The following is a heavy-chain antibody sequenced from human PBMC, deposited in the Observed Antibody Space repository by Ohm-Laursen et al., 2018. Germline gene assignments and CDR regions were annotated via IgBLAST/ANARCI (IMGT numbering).Heavy chain of an antibody. D-gene: IGHD3-3*01. V-gene: IGHV3-66*01. CDR3: ARGSRYSLDY. Sequence: SLRLSCSASGFTVSTNYMSWVRQAPGKGLEWVSVIYSGGSTYYADSVKGRFTISRDNAKNSLYLQMNTLRAEDTAVYYCARGSRYSLDYWGQGTLVTVSS. CDR1: GFTVSTNY. J-gene: IGHJ4*02. CDR2: IYSGGST.